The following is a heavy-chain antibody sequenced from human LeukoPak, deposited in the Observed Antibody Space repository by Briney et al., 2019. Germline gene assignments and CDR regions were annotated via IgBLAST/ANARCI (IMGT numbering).Heavy chain of an antibody. D-gene: IGHD3-10*01. J-gene: IGHJ4*02. Sequence: ASVKVSCKASGYTFTGYYMHWVRQAPGQGLEWMGWINPNSGGTNYAQKFQGRVTMTRDTSISTAYMELSRLRSDDTAVYYCARTHYYGSGSNHYYFDYWGQGTLVTVSS. CDR1: GYTFTGYY. CDR2: INPNSGGT. CDR3: ARTHYYGSGSNHYYFDY. V-gene: IGHV1-2*02.